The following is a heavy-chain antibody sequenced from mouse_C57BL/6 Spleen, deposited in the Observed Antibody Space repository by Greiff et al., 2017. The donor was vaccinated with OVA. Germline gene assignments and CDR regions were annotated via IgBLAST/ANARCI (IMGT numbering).Heavy chain of an antibody. V-gene: IGHV1-42*01. J-gene: IGHJ4*01. CDR2: INPSTGGT. CDR3: ARKGRGAMDD. CDR1: GYSFTGYY. Sequence: EVQLQQSGPELVKPGASVKISCKASGYSFTGYYMNWVKQSPEKSLEWIGEINPSTGGTTYNQKFKAQATLTVDKSSSKAYMQRKILTSEDSAVYYCARKGRGAMDDWGQGTSVTVSS.